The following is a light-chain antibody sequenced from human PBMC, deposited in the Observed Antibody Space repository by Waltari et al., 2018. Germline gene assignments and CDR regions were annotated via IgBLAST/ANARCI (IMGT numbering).Light chain of an antibody. Sequence: DIQMTPSPSSLSASVGDRGTITCRASQGIRNYLAWLQQKPGKAPKSLIYAASSLQSGVPSKFSGSASGTDFTLTIASLQPEDSATYYCQQYHTYPYTFGQGTQLEIK. CDR2: AAS. V-gene: IGKV1-16*02. CDR3: QQYHTYPYT. CDR1: QGIRNY. J-gene: IGKJ2*01.